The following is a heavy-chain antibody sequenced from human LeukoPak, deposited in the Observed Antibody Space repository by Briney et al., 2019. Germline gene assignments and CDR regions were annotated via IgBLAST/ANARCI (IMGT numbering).Heavy chain of an antibody. CDR1: GFTFSSYS. D-gene: IGHD2-2*01. CDR2: ISSSSSYI. CDR3: ARVQGGHCSSTSCYRAGDY. J-gene: IGHJ4*02. Sequence: PGGSLRLSCAASGFTFSSYSMNWVRQAPGKGLEWVSSISSSSSYIYYADSVKGRFTISRDNAKNSLYLQMNSLRAEDTAVYYCARVQGGHCSSTSCYRAGDYWGQGTLVTVSS. V-gene: IGHV3-21*01.